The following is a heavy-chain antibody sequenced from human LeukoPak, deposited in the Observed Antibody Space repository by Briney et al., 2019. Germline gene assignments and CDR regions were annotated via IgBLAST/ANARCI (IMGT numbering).Heavy chain of an antibody. CDR1: GGSISSSSYY. CDR3: ARRDSDVRVVISDY. D-gene: IGHD3-10*01. V-gene: IGHV4-39*01. J-gene: IGHJ4*02. CDR2: IYYSGST. Sequence: SETLSLTCTVSGGSISSSSYYWGWIRQPPGKGLEWIGSIYYSGSTYYNPSLKSRVTISVDTSKNQFSLKLSSVTAADTAVYYCARRDSDVRVVISDYSGQATLVTVSS.